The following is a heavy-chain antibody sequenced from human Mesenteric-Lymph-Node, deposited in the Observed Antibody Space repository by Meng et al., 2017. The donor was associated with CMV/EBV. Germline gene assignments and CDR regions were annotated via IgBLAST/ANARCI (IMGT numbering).Heavy chain of an antibody. Sequence: VQLVQSGAEVKKPGASVRVPCKASGYTFIDYYINWVRQAPGQGLEGMGRINPKTGGRSYAQNFQGRVTMTRDTSINTAYMEVNRLNSDDTAMYYCARDRDTDWYSPFDYWGPGTLVTVSS. CDR2: INPKTGGR. D-gene: IGHD3-9*01. CDR1: GYTFIDYY. J-gene: IGHJ4*02. V-gene: IGHV1-2*06. CDR3: ARDRDTDWYSPFDY.